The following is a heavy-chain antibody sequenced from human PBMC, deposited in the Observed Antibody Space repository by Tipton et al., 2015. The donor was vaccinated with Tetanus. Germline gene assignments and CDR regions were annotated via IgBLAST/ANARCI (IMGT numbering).Heavy chain of an antibody. CDR2: IYPGDSDT. J-gene: IGHJ4*02. CDR1: GYPFTSHW. CDR3: ARRTGPIYSSSDFDY. Sequence: QLVQSGAEVKKSGESLTISCKVSGYPFTSHWIGWVRQMPGKGLEWMGIIYPGDSDTRYSPSFQGQVAISADKSISTAYLQWSSLKASDTAMYYCARRTGPIYSSSDFDYWGQGTLVTVSS. V-gene: IGHV5-51*01. D-gene: IGHD6-6*01.